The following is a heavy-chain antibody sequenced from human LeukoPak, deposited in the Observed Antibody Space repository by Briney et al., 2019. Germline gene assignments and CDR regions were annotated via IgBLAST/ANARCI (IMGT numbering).Heavy chain of an antibody. CDR1: GFTFSGYA. D-gene: IGHD3-3*01. V-gene: IGHV3-64*01. CDR3: ARVGLEKEFDY. Sequence: GGSLRLPCAASGFTFSGYAMHWVRQAPGKGLEYVSAISNSGGNTYYANSVKGRFIISRDNSKNTLYLQMGSLRAEDMAVYYCARVGLEKEFDYWGQGTLVTVSS. CDR2: ISNSGGNT. J-gene: IGHJ4*02.